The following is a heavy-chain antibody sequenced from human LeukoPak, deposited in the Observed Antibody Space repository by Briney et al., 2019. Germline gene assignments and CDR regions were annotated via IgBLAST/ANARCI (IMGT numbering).Heavy chain of an antibody. CDR2: IHSDGRT. V-gene: IGHV3-53*01. CDR3: ARLTVASDTDAFDL. D-gene: IGHD6-19*01. Sequence: QPGGSLRLSCAASGFTVRSNHMTWVRQAPGKGLEWVSVIHSDGRTYYADSVKGRFTISRDNSKNTLYLQMNSLRAEDTAVYYCARLTVASDTDAFDLWGQGTMVTASS. CDR1: GFTVRSNH. J-gene: IGHJ3*01.